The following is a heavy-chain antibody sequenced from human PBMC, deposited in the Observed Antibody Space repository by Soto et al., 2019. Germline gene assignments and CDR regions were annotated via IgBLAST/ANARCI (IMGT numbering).Heavy chain of an antibody. CDR2: IIPILGIA. Sequence: ASVKVSCKASGGTFSSYTISWVRQAPGQGLEWMGRIIPILGIANYAQKFQGRVTITADKSTSTAYMELSSLRSEDTAVYYCARWWVYGSGSHIVDPRKKYNWFDPWGQGTLVPVSS. CDR3: ARWWVYGSGSHIVDPRKKYNWFDP. D-gene: IGHD3-10*01. CDR1: GGTFSSYT. V-gene: IGHV1-69*02. J-gene: IGHJ5*02.